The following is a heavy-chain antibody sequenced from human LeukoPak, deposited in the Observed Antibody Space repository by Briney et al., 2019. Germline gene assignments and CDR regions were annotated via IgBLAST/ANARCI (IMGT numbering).Heavy chain of an antibody. CDR1: GFTFSSYG. CDR3: AKGGRYSSSWYYFDY. Sequence: RGSLRLSCAASGFTFSSYGMSWVRQAPGKGLEWVSAISGSGGSTYYADSVKGRFTISRDNSKNTLYLQMNSLRAEDTAVYYCAKGGRYSSSWYYFDYWGQGTLVTVSS. V-gene: IGHV3-23*01. CDR2: ISGSGGST. D-gene: IGHD6-13*01. J-gene: IGHJ4*02.